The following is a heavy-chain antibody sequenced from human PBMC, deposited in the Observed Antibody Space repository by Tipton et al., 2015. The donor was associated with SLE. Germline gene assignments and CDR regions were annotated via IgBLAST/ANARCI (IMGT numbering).Heavy chain of an antibody. V-gene: IGHV4-4*07. Sequence: GLVKPSETLSLTCVVSGASISSSYWTWIRQPAGKGLEWIGRVYSSGSTNYNPSLKSRVTISLDTSKNQVSLKLTSVTAADTAVYYCARGWYSRNWEWWFDPWGQGTLVTVSS. D-gene: IGHD6-13*01. CDR1: GASISSSY. CDR3: ARGWYSRNWEWWFDP. CDR2: VYSSGST. J-gene: IGHJ5*02.